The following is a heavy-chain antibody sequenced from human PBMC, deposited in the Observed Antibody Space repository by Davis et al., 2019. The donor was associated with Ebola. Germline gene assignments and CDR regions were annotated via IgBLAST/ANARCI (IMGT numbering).Heavy chain of an antibody. CDR1: GFTFSSYS. CDR2: ISSSSSYI. J-gene: IGHJ3*02. V-gene: IGHV3-21*01. D-gene: IGHD3-10*01. Sequence: GGSLRLSCAASGFTFSSYSMNWVRQAPGKGLEWVSSISSSSSYIYYADSVKGRFTISRDNAKNSLYLQMNSLRAEDTAVYYCARDNPRITMVRGVIIPQGDAFDIWGQGTMVTVSS. CDR3: ARDNPRITMVRGVIIPQGDAFDI.